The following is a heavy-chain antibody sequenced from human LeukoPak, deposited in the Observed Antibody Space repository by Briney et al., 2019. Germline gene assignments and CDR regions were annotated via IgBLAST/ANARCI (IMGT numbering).Heavy chain of an antibody. D-gene: IGHD2-15*01. Sequence: GGSLRLSCAASGITVSSSYMSWVRQAPGKGLEWVSTISGTSTFYADSVKGRFTISRDNSKNTLFLQMNSLRAEDTAVYYCAKNGDRGAFCSGGTCYPYYYYYMDVWGKGTTVIISS. J-gene: IGHJ6*03. V-gene: IGHV3-53*01. CDR1: GITVSSSY. CDR2: ISGTST. CDR3: AKNGDRGAFCSGGTCYPYYYYYMDV.